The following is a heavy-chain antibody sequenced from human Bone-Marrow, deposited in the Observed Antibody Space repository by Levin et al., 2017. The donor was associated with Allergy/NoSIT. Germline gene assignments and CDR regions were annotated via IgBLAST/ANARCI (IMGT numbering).Heavy chain of an antibody. V-gene: IGHV3-30*18. D-gene: IGHD5-12*01. CDR1: GFTFSSYG. CDR3: AKSGPGGYFDY. Sequence: GGSLRLSCAASGFTFSSYGMHWVRQAPGKGLEWVAVISYDGSNKYYADSVKGRFTISRDNSKNTLYLQMNSLRAEDTAVYYCAKSGPGGYFDYWGQGTLVTVSS. J-gene: IGHJ4*02. CDR2: ISYDGSNK.